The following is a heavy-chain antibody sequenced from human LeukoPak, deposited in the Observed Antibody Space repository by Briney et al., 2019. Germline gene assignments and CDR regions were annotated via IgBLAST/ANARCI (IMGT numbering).Heavy chain of an antibody. V-gene: IGHV3-64D*09. Sequence: GGSLRLSCSASGFTFSSYAMHWVSQAPGKGLEYVSAISNNGGSTFYADSVKGRFTISGDNSKNTLYLQMSSLRAEDTAVYYCVKGRGGYGSGSYYDYWGQGTLVTVSS. CDR3: VKGRGGYGSGSYYDY. D-gene: IGHD3-10*01. J-gene: IGHJ4*02. CDR1: GFTFSSYA. CDR2: ISNNGGST.